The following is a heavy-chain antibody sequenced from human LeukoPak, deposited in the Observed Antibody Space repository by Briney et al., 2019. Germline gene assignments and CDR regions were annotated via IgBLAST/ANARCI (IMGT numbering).Heavy chain of an antibody. CDR1: GFTFRSYW. D-gene: IGHD2-15*01. J-gene: IGHJ4*02. V-gene: IGHV3-7*03. Sequence: GGSLRLSCAVSGFTFRSYWMSWVRQALGGGLEWVANINQDGSEKYYVDSVRGRFTISRDNAKNSLYLQMDSLRAEDTAVYYCATGSSGVRDYWDQGTLVTVSS. CDR2: INQDGSEK. CDR3: ATGSSGVRDY.